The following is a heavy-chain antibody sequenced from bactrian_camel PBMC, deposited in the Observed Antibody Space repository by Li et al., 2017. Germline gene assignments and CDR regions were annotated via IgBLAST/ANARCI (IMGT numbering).Heavy chain of an antibody. CDR3: AADYAPIGCRVGRTPQPDDYNI. Sequence: HVQLVESGGGSVQAGGSLRLSCAAPGNTYVSNCMEWFRQAPGQERGGIASIYMGADSAYYSDSVKGRFTTSMDIAKNTVFLQMNALKPEDTAMYYCAADYAPIGCRVGRTPQPDDYNIRGQGTQVTVS. CDR2: IYMGADSA. CDR1: GNTYVSNC. V-gene: IGHV3-3*01. D-gene: IGHD5*01. J-gene: IGHJ4*01.